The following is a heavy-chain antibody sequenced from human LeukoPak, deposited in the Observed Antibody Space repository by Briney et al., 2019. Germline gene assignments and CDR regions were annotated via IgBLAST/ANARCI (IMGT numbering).Heavy chain of an antibody. D-gene: IGHD6-19*01. Sequence: GGSLRLSCAASGFTFSSYWMSWVRQAPGKGLEWVANIKQDGSEKYYVDSVKGRFTISRDNAKNSLYLQMNSLRAEDTAVYYCARDLSADSSGVGFDPWGQGTLVTVSS. CDR1: GFTFSSYW. J-gene: IGHJ5*02. V-gene: IGHV3-7*01. CDR3: ARDLSADSSGVGFDP. CDR2: IKQDGSEK.